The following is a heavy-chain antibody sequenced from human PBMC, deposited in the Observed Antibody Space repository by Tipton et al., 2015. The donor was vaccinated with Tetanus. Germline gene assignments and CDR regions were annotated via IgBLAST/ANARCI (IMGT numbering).Heavy chain of an antibody. CDR3: AGVTAQRTELYFEH. CDR1: GDSVSGYY. J-gene: IGHJ1*01. V-gene: IGHV4-59*02. D-gene: IGHD2-8*02. CDR2: VYYTGDT. Sequence: TLSLTCTVSGDSVSGYYWSWIRQPPGKGLEWVGYVYYTGDTNYKPSLKSRVTISMDRSENQISLKMTSVTAADTAVYYCAGVTAQRTELYFEHWGQGTQVTVSS.